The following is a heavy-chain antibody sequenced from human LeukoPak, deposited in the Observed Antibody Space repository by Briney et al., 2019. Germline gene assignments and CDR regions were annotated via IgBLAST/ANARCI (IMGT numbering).Heavy chain of an antibody. Sequence: PGGSLRLSCAASGFTFITYGMHWVRQAPGKGLEWVALIWYDGSYKYYADSVKGRFTISRDNSKNTLYLQTNSLRAEDTAVYYCAREYYDSSDYPRQHYFDYWGQGTLVTVSS. CDR1: GFTFITYG. CDR3: AREYYDSSDYPRQHYFDY. CDR2: IWYDGSYK. D-gene: IGHD3-22*01. V-gene: IGHV3-33*01. J-gene: IGHJ4*02.